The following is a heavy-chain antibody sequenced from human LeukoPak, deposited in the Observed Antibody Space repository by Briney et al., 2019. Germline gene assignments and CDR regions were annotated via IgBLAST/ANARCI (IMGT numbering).Heavy chain of an antibody. Sequence: GGSLRLSCAASGFTFSSYSMNWVRQAPGKGLEWVSSISSSSSYIYYADPVKGRFTISRDNAKNSLYLQMNSLRAEDTAVYYCARDLLTIFGMALAAPMDVWGKGTTVTVSS. CDR3: ARDLLTIFGMALAAPMDV. V-gene: IGHV3-21*01. D-gene: IGHD3-3*01. CDR2: ISSSSSYI. J-gene: IGHJ6*03. CDR1: GFTFSSYS.